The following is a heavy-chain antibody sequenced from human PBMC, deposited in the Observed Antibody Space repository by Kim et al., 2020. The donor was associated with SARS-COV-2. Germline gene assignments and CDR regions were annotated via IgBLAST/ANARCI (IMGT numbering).Heavy chain of an antibody. CDR3: VKGGGNFDY. CDR1: GFRINNYW. J-gene: IGHJ4*02. V-gene: IGHV3-7*03. D-gene: IGHD2-21*01. Sequence: GGSLRLSCAVSGFRINNYWMSWVRQTPGKGLEWMANIKEDGTEQYYVDSVRGRFTISRDNAKNLLSLQMNSLRVEDTAIYYCVKGGGNFDYWGQGTRVTVPS. CDR2: IKEDGTEQ.